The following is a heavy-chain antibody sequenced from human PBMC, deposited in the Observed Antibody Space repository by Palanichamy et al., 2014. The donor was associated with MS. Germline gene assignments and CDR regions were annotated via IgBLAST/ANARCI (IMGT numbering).Heavy chain of an antibody. J-gene: IGHJ4*02. D-gene: IGHD6-13*01. CDR3: ARSSRGAAAGFDY. Sequence: QVQLQESGPGLVKPSETLSLTCTVSGGSISHYYWSWIRQPPGKGLEWIGYIFYSGTTNYSPSLKSRVNISVDTSKNHFSLNLSSVTAADTAVYYCARSSRGAAAGFDYWGQGTLVTVSS. V-gene: IGHV4-59*01. CDR1: GGSISHYY. CDR2: IFYSGTT.